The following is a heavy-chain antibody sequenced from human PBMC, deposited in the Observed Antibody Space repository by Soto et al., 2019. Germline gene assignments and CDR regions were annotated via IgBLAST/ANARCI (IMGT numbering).Heavy chain of an antibody. D-gene: IGHD2-15*01. Sequence: SVMVSCKDSGGTFSSYAISWVRQAPGQGLEWMGGIIPIFGTANYAQKFQGRVTITADESTSTAYMELSSLRSEDTAVYYCARSVVVVAATADRNWFDPWGQGTLVTLSS. V-gene: IGHV1-69*13. CDR2: IIPIFGTA. J-gene: IGHJ5*02. CDR3: ARSVVVVAATADRNWFDP. CDR1: GGTFSSYA.